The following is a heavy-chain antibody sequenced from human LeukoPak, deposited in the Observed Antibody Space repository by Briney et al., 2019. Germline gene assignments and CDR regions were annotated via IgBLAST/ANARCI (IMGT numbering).Heavy chain of an antibody. CDR1: GYTFSGYH. CDR2: INTDTGGT. J-gene: IGHJ4*02. V-gene: IGHV1-2*02. D-gene: IGHD3-10*01. Sequence: ASVTVSCKASGYTFSGYHMHWVRQAPGQGREWMGWINTDTGGTNYAQKFQVRVPMTRDTSISTAYMELTRLRSDDTAVYYCARDFTVVRAIKEYWGQGTLVTVSS. CDR3: ARDFTVVRAIKEY.